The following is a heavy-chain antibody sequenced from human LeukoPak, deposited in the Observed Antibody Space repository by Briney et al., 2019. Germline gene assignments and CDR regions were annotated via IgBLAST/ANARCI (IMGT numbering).Heavy chain of an antibody. Sequence: ASVKVSCKASGYTFTSYYMHWVRQAPGQGLEWMGIINPSGGSTSYAQKFQGRVTMTRDMSTSTVYMELSSLRSEDTAVYYCASAGSYYVSFDSWGQGILVTVSA. CDR2: INPSGGST. J-gene: IGHJ4*02. V-gene: IGHV1-46*01. CDR1: GYTFTSYY. CDR3: ASAGSYYVSFDS. D-gene: IGHD1-26*01.